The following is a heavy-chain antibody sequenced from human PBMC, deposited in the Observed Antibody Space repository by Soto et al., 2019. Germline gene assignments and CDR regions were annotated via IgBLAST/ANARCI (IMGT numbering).Heavy chain of an antibody. CDR2: INPNSGGT. D-gene: IGHD3-10*01. CDR1: GYTFTGYY. CDR3: ARDNRYYGSGSYLGMDV. J-gene: IGHJ6*02. V-gene: IGHV1-2*04. Sequence: ASVKVSCKASGYTFTGYYMHWVRQAPGQGLEWMGWINPNSGGTNYAQKFQGWVTMTRDTSISTAYMELSRLRSDDTAVYYCARDNRYYGSGSYLGMDVWGQGTKVTISS.